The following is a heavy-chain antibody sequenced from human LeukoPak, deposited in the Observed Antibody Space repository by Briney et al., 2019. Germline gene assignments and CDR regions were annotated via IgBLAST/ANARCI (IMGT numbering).Heavy chain of an antibody. D-gene: IGHD3-22*01. V-gene: IGHV3-15*01. J-gene: IGHJ5*02. Sequence: GGSLRLSCAASGFTLSSYWMSWVRQAPGKGLEWVGRIKSKTDGGTTDYAAPVKGRFTISRDDSKNTLYLQMNSLKTEDTAVYYCTTETTYYYDRSSRFDPWGQGTLVTVSS. CDR1: GFTLSSYW. CDR3: TTETTYYYDRSSRFDP. CDR2: IKSKTDGGTT.